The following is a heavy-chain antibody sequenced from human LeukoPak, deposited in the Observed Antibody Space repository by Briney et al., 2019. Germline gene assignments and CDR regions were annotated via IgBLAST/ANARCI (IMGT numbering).Heavy chain of an antibody. CDR3: ARDRGLVVAAIGYLDY. CDR1: GGTFSSYA. Sequence: VASMKVSCKASGGTFSSYAISWVRQAPGQGLEWMGRIIPIFGIANYAQKFQGRVTITADKSTSTAYMELSSLRSEDTAVYYCARDRGLVVAAIGYLDYWGQGTLVTVSS. CDR2: IIPIFGIA. D-gene: IGHD2-15*01. J-gene: IGHJ4*02. V-gene: IGHV1-69*04.